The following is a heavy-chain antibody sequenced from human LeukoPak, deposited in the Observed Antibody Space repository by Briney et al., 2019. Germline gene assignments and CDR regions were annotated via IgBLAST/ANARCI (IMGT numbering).Heavy chain of an antibody. CDR2: IYPGDSDT. CDR1: GYSFTSYW. J-gene: IGHJ5*02. D-gene: IGHD3-10*01. Sequence: GESLKISCKGSGYSFTSYWIGWVRQMPGKGLEWMGIIYPGDSDTRYSPSFQGQVTISADKSISTAYLQWSSLKASDTAMYYCARHVTMVRGEDLFDPWGQGTLVTVSS. CDR3: ARHVTMVRGEDLFDP. V-gene: IGHV5-51*01.